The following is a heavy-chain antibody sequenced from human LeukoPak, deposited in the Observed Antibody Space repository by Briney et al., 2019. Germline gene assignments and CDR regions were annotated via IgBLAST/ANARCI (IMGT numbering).Heavy chain of an antibody. CDR3: AKLLWFGELSEPTYGMDV. Sequence: RPGGSLRLSCVASGFTFRSYAMSWVRQAPGKGLEWVSPISGSGGTTYYADSVKGRFTISRDNSKDTLYSQMNSLRAEDTAVYYCAKLLWFGELSEPTYGMDVWGQGTTVTVSS. CDR1: GFTFRSYA. V-gene: IGHV3-23*01. J-gene: IGHJ6*02. D-gene: IGHD3-10*01. CDR2: ISGSGGTT.